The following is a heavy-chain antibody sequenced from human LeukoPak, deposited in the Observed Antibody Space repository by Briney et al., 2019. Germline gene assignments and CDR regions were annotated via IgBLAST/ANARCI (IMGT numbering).Heavy chain of an antibody. D-gene: IGHD3-10*01. CDR3: ARDTTYRGGFDY. V-gene: IGHV3-21*01. J-gene: IGHJ4*02. Sequence: GGSLRLSCAASGFTFSSYSMNWVRQAPGKGLEWVSSISSSSSYIYYADSVKGRFTISRDNAKNSLYLQMNGLRAEDTAVYYCARDTTYRGGFDYWGQGTLVTVSS. CDR2: ISSSSSYI. CDR1: GFTFSSYS.